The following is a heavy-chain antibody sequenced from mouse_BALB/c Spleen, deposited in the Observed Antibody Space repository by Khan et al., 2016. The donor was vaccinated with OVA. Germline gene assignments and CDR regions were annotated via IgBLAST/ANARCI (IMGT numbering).Heavy chain of an antibody. D-gene: IGHD2-10*02. J-gene: IGHJ4*01. CDR1: GFTFSSYT. V-gene: IGHV5-6-4*01. CDR2: ISSGGSYT. Sequence: EVELVESGGGLVKPGGSLKLSCAASGFTFSSYTMSWVRQTPEKRLEWVATISSGGSYTYYPDSVKGRFTISRDNAKNTLYLQMSSLKSEDTAMYYCTRDLYGNPYYYAMDYWRQGTSVTVSS. CDR3: TRDLYGNPYYYAMDY.